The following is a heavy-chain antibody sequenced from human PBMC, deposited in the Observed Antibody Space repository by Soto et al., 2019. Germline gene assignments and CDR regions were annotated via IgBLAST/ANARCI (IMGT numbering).Heavy chain of an antibody. Sequence: QVQLVQSGAEVKKPGASVTVSCRSSGDTFTDYYMHWVRQAPGPGLGWMGWINPNSGVTKYAQKFQGWVTMTRDTSSRTVYMQLSRLRSDDAAVYYCARESGGATAALDYYYFYMDVWGTGTTVTVSS. CDR3: ARESGGATAALDYYYFYMDV. CDR2: INPNSGVT. J-gene: IGHJ6*03. V-gene: IGHV1-2*04. CDR1: GDTFTDYY. D-gene: IGHD5-12*01.